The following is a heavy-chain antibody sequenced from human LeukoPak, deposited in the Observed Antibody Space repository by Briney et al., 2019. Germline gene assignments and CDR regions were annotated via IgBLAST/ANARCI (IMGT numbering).Heavy chain of an antibody. CDR2: IKSKTGGGTT. Sequence: GGSLRLSCAASGFTFSSYAMSWVRQAPGKGLEWVGRIKSKTGGGTTDYAAPVKGRFTISRDDSKNTLYLQMNSLKTEDTAVYYCTTVPWLVSNYWGQGTLVTVSS. J-gene: IGHJ4*02. V-gene: IGHV3-15*01. D-gene: IGHD3-22*01. CDR3: TTVPWLVSNY. CDR1: GFTFSSYA.